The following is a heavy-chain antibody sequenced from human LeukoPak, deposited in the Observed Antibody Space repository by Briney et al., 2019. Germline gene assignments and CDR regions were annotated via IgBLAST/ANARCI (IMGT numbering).Heavy chain of an antibody. CDR2: IYTSGST. J-gene: IGHJ6*03. Sequence: SQTLSLTCTVSGGSISSGSYYWSWIRQPAGKGLEWIGRIYTSGSTNYNPSLKSRVTISVDTSKNQFSLKLSSVTAADTAVYYCARMDIVATDPESYYYYYMDVRGKGTTVTVSS. V-gene: IGHV4-61*02. CDR3: ARMDIVATDPESYYYYYMDV. CDR1: GGSISSGSYY. D-gene: IGHD5-12*01.